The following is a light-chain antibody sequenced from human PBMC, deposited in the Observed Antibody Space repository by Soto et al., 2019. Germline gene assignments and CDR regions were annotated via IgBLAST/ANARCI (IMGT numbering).Light chain of an antibody. J-gene: IGKJ1*01. CDR1: QEISNY. CDR3: QQYDHLPRT. CDR2: DAS. Sequence: DIQMIQSPSSLSASVGDRVTITCQASQEISNYLNWYQQKPGKAPKLLIYDASNLERGIPSRFSGRGSATDFTITSSSLQPEDVATYYCQQYDHLPRTFGRGTKVEIK. V-gene: IGKV1-33*01.